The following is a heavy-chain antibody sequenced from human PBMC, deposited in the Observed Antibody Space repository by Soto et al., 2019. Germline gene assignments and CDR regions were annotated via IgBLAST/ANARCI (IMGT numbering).Heavy chain of an antibody. CDR3: ARDAVDVTKMVFVSPIDY. CDR1: GFIFRNHA. J-gene: IGHJ4*02. V-gene: IGHV3-30-3*01. D-gene: IGHD2-8*01. Sequence: QVYLVESGGGVVQPGRSLRLSCAASGFIFRNHAMHWVRQAPGKDLDWVAVISFDGTNDFYADSVKGRFTISRDNSRNTLYLQMDTLRPEDTAVYYCARDAVDVTKMVFVSPIDYWGQGALVTVSS. CDR2: ISFDGTND.